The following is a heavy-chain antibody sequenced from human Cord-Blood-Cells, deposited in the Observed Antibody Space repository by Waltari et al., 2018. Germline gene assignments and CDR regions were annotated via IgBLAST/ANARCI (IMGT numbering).Heavy chain of an antibody. D-gene: IGHD1-7*01. CDR2: IYTSGST. Sequence: QVQLQESGPGLVKPSQTLSLTCTDSGGSISSGSYYWSWFRQPAGKGLEWIGYIYTSGSTNYNPSLKSRVTISVDTSKNQFSLKLSSVTAADTAVYYCARVYNWNYYFDYWGQGTLVTVSS. V-gene: IGHV4-61*09. CDR3: ARVYNWNYYFDY. CDR1: GGSISSGSYY. J-gene: IGHJ4*02.